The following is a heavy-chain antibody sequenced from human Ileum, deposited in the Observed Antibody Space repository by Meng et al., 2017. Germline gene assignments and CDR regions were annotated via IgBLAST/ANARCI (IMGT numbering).Heavy chain of an antibody. CDR3: AKNGAYCLES. J-gene: IGHJ4*02. V-gene: IGHV4-4*02. D-gene: IGHD2-21*01. Sequence: HLREPGQGLVKPLGTLSLTCAVSGGAISSGTWWSWVRQPPGKGLQWIGEFHPGSGATYNPSLKARVTISVDTSMQQFSLQLTSVTAADTAVYYCAKNGAYCLESWGQGTLVTVSS. CDR1: GGAISSGTW. CDR2: FHPGSGA.